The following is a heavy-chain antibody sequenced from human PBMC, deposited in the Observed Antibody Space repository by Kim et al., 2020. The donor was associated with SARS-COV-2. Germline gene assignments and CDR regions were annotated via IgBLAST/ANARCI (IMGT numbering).Heavy chain of an antibody. CDR1: GFTFSSSW. CDR3: ARDLDSYGYIYFYY. V-gene: IGHV3-74*01. D-gene: IGHD5-18*01. CDR2: INCDGSST. J-gene: IGHJ4*02. Sequence: GGSLRLSCAASGFTFSSSWMHWVRQAPGKGLVWVSRINCDGSSTTYAGSVKGRFTISRDNAKNTLYLQMNSLRAEDTAVYYCARDLDSYGYIYFYYWGQRTLVTVSP.